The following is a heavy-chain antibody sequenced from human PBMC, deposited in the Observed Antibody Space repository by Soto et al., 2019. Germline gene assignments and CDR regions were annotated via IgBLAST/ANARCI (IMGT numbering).Heavy chain of an antibody. D-gene: IGHD2-15*01. CDR1: GGTFSSYA. V-gene: IGHV1-69*01. CDR2: IIPIFHTS. J-gene: IGHJ6*02. Sequence: QVQLVQSGAELKKPGSSVKVSCKASGGTFSSYAISWVRQAPGQGLEWMGGIIPIFHTSNYAQKFQGRVTITADEFPSTAYLELGSLRSEDTAVYYCARGYCSGGSCYSGGNYYYHNMDVWGQGTTVTVSS. CDR3: ARGYCSGGSCYSGGNYYYHNMDV.